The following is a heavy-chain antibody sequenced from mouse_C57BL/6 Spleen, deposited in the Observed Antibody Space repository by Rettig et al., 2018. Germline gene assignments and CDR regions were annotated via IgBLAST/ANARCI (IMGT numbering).Heavy chain of an antibody. CDR3: ARGMDDRGFAY. CDR1: GYTFTNYW. D-gene: IGHD2-10*02. CDR2: IYPGGGYT. V-gene: IGHV1-63*01. J-gene: IGHJ3*01. Sequence: QVQLQQSGAELVRPGTSVKMSCKASGYTFTNYWIGWAKQRPGHGLEWIGDIYPGGGYTNYNEKFKGKATLTADKSSSTAYMQFSSLTSEDSAIYYCARGMDDRGFAYWGQGTLVTVSA.